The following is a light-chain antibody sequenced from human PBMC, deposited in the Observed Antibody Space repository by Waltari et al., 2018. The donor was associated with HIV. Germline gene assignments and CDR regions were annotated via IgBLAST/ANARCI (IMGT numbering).Light chain of an antibody. CDR2: DAK. J-gene: IGLJ1*01. Sequence: YVLTQPPSVSVAPGKTATITCGGNNIGDKHVHWYQQKSGQAPVLVILDAKLRPSGIPARLSGSNAGDTATLTISGVEVGDEAEYYCQVFENSRDQAFGTGTKVTVL. V-gene: IGLV3-21*01. CDR3: QVFENSRDQA. CDR1: NIGDKH.